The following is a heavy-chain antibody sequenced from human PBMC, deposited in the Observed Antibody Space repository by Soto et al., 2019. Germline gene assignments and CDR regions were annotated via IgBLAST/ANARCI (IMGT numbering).Heavy chain of an antibody. D-gene: IGHD3-3*01. CDR3: ARGIDFWSGYADNWFDP. V-gene: IGHV4-4*07. J-gene: IGHJ5*02. CDR2: IYTGGST. Sequence: SETLSLTCTVSGGSISSYYWSWIRQPAGKGLEWIGRIYTGGSTNYNPPLKSRVTMSVDTSRNQFSLKLSSVPAADTAVYYCARGIDFWSGYADNWFDPWGQGTLVTVSS. CDR1: GGSISSYY.